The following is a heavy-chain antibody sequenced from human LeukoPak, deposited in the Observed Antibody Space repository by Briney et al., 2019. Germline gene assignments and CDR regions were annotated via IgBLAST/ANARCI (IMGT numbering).Heavy chain of an antibody. CDR2: ISSSSSTI. V-gene: IGHV3-48*04. D-gene: IGHD3-9*01. J-gene: IGHJ4*02. Sequence: GGSLRLSCAASGFTFSSYSMNWVRQAPGKGLEGVSYISSSSSTIYYADSVKGRFTISRDNAKNSPYLQMNSLRAEDMALYYCAKDMGFRGRYFDWFPDYWGQGTLVTVSS. CDR3: AKDMGFRGRYFDWFPDY. CDR1: GFTFSSYS.